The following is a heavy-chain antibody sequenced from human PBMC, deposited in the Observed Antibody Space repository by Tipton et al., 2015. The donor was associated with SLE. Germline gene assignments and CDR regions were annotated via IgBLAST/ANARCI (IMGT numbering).Heavy chain of an antibody. CDR3: AKNRYGDFWSGYADY. V-gene: IGHV3-23*01. D-gene: IGHD3-3*01. J-gene: IGHJ4*02. Sequence: WVRQPPGKGLEWVSTLSGSTGRTYYADSVRGRFTISRDNSKNTLFLQMNSLRAEDTAVYYCAKNRYGDFWSGYADYWGQGTLVTVSS. CDR2: LSGSTGRT.